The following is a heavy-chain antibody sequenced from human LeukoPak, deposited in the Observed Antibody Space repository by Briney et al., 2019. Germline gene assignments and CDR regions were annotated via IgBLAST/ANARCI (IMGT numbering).Heavy chain of an antibody. CDR1: GFTVSSNY. V-gene: IGHV3-66*01. CDR3: AKGQELDDGVFDS. J-gene: IGHJ4*02. Sequence: PGGSLRLSCAASGFTVSSNYMSWVRQAPGKGLEYISVVYTGGRTYYADSVKGRFTISRDNSRQTLFLQMSSLRVEDTATYYCAKGQELDDGVFDSWGQGTLVTVSS. CDR2: VYTGGRT. D-gene: IGHD1-1*01.